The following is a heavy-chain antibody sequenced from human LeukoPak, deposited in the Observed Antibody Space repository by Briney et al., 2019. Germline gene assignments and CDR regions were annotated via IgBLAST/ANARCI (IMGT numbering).Heavy chain of an antibody. CDR2: IYHSGST. CDR3: AVGGSYYFDY. CDR1: GYSISSGYC. D-gene: IGHD3-10*01. Sequence: PSETLSLTCTVSGYSISSGYCWGWIRQPPGKGLEWIGSIYHSGSTYYNPSLKSRVTISVDTSKNQFSPKLSSVTAADTAVYYCAVGGSYYFDYWGQGTLVTVSS. V-gene: IGHV4-38-2*02. J-gene: IGHJ4*02.